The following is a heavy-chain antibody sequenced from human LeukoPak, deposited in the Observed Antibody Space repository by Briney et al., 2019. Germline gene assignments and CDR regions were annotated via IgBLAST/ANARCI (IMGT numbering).Heavy chain of an antibody. V-gene: IGHV5-51*01. CDR1: GYSFTSYW. CDR2: IYPGDSDI. CDR3: ARCPYSSGWYYSNDY. Sequence: GESLKISCKGSGYSFTSYWIGWVRQMPGKGLEWMGIIYPGDSDIRYSPSFQCQVTISADKSISTAYLQWSSLKASDTAMYYCARCPYSSGWYYSNDYWGQGTLVTVSS. D-gene: IGHD6-19*01. J-gene: IGHJ4*02.